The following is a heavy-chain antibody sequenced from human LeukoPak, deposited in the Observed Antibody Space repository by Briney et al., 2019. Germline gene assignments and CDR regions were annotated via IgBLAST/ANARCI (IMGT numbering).Heavy chain of an antibody. CDR3: ARYVLLMDY. J-gene: IGHJ4*02. CDR2: ISRDGNII. V-gene: IGHV3-11*01. Sequence: PGGSLRLSCAASGFSFSDHHMSWVRQVPGKGPEWLAYISRDGNIIVYADSVKGRFTISRDNAKQSVYLEMKSLRPEDTAVYYCARYVLLMDYWGQGTLVTVSS. CDR1: GFSFSDHH. D-gene: IGHD3-16*01.